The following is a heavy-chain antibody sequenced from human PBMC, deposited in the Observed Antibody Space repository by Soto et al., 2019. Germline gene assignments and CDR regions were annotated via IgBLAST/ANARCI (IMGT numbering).Heavy chain of an antibody. J-gene: IGHJ2*01. V-gene: IGHV3-30-3*01. D-gene: IGHD1-7*01. CDR2: ISYDGSDK. Sequence: QVQLVESGGGVVQPGRSLRLSCAASGFTFSSYAMHWVRQAPGKGLEWVAAISYDGSDKYYADSMTGQVTISRDNSKNTLYMQMNSLRADETAVYYCARDARTGTHWYFDLWCRGTLVTVSS. CDR1: GFTFSSYA. CDR3: ARDARTGTHWYFDL.